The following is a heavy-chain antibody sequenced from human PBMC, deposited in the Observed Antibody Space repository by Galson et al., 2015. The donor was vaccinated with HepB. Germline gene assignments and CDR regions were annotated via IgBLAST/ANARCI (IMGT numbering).Heavy chain of an antibody. CDR1: GFTFSSYW. D-gene: IGHD3-3*01. J-gene: IGHJ5*02. CDR3: ARDRVGFWSGYGANWFDP. Sequence: SLRLSCAASGFTFSSYWMHWVRQAPGKGLVWVSRINSDGSSTSYADSVKGRFTISRDNAKNTLYLQMNSLRAEDTAVYYCARDRVGFWSGYGANWFDPWGQGTLVTVSS. V-gene: IGHV3-74*01. CDR2: INSDGSST.